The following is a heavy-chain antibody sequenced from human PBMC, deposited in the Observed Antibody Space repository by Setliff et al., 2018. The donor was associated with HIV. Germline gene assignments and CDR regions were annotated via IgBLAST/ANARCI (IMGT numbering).Heavy chain of an antibody. J-gene: IGHJ4*02. Sequence: ASVKVSCKASGYTFTDYYIQWVRQAPGQGLEWMGWINTNSGDTNYAEKFQGRVTMTRKTSISTAYMDLSRLKSHDTAVYYCARSYGPIPFDYWGQGTLVTAPQ. CDR3: ARSYGPIPFDY. D-gene: IGHD3-10*01. CDR2: INTNSGDT. V-gene: IGHV1-2*02. CDR1: GYTFTDYY.